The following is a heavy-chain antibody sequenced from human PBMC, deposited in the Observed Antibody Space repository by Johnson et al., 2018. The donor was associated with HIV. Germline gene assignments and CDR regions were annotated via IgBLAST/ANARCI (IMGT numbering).Heavy chain of an antibody. V-gene: IGHV3-30*02. CDR2: IRYDGSDK. D-gene: IGHD2-21*01. J-gene: IGHJ3*02. Sequence: QVQLVESGGGVVQPGGSLRLSCVASGFTFSRFGMHWVRQAPGKGLEWVAFIRYDGSDKYYADSVKGRFTVSRDNSKNTLYLQMDSLRTEDTAVYYCAILGWGAFDIWGQGTMVTVSS. CDR1: GFTFSRFG. CDR3: AILGWGAFDI.